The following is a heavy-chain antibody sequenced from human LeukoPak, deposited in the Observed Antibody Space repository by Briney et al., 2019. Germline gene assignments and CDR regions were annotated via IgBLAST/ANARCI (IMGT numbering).Heavy chain of an antibody. CDR1: AGSISSYY. CDR2: IHDSAST. Sequence: SETLSLTCTVSAGSISSYYWSWIRQPPGKGLEWIGYIHDSASTNYNPSLKSRVTISVDTSKNQFSLKLSSVTAADTAVYYCARHGLAAYHFDYWGQGTLVTASS. J-gene: IGHJ4*02. V-gene: IGHV4-59*08. D-gene: IGHD3/OR15-3a*01. CDR3: ARHGLAAYHFDY.